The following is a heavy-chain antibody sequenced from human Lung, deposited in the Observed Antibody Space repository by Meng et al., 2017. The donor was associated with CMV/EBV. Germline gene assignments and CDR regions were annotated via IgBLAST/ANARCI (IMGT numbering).Heavy chain of an antibody. J-gene: IGHJ4*02. CDR3: ARDHGSGTVDY. Sequence: FTVSGGSVRSCSYYWSWIRQPPGKGLEWIGYIYYSGSTNYNPSLKSRVTISVDTSKNQFSLKLSSVTAADTAVYYCARDHGSGTVDYWGQGTLVTVSS. CDR2: IYYSGST. CDR1: GGSVRSCSYY. D-gene: IGHD3-10*01. V-gene: IGHV4-61*01.